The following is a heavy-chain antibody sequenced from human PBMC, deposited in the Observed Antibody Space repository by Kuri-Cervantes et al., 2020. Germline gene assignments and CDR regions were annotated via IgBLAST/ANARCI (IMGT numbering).Heavy chain of an antibody. CDR2: INHSGST. CDR3: ATANIVATIFYTDYYMDV. J-gene: IGHJ6*03. D-gene: IGHD5-12*01. V-gene: IGHV4-34*01. Sequence: SQTLSLTCAVYGGSFSGYYWSWIRQPPGKGLEWIGEINHSGSTNYNPSLKSRVTISVDTSKNQFSLKLSSVTAADMAVYYCATANIVATIFYTDYYMDVWGKGTTVTVSS. CDR1: GGSFSGYY.